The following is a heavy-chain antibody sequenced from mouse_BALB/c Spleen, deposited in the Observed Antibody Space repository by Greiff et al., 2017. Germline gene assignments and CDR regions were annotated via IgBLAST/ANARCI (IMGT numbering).Heavy chain of an antibody. D-gene: IGHD2-4*01. Sequence: EVKLLESGPGLVKPSQSLSLTCTVTGYSITSDYAWNWIRQFPGNKLEWMGYISYSGSTSYNPSLKSRISITRDTSKNQFFLQLNSVTTEDTATYYCAEGPMILPWFAYGGQGTLVTVSA. CDR3: AEGPMILPWFAY. CDR1: GYSITSDYA. V-gene: IGHV3-2*02. CDR2: ISYSGST. J-gene: IGHJ3*01.